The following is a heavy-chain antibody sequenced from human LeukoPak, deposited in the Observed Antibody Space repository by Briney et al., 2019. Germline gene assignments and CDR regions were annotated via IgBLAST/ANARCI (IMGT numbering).Heavy chain of an antibody. CDR3: ARSMTTVVDSAFDI. V-gene: IGHV3-21*01. Sequence: GGSLRLSCAASGFTFSSYSMNWVRQAPGKGLEGVSSISSSSSYIYYADSVKGRFTISRDNAKNSLYLQMNSLRAEDTAVYYCARSMTTVVDSAFDIWGQGTMVTVSS. CDR2: ISSSSSYI. J-gene: IGHJ3*02. D-gene: IGHD4-23*01. CDR1: GFTFSSYS.